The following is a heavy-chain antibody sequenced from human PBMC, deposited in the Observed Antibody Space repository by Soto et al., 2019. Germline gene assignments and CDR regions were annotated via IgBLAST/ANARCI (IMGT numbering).Heavy chain of an antibody. J-gene: IGHJ3*02. D-gene: IGHD6-19*01. CDR1: GYDFAAYW. V-gene: IGHV5-51*01. CDR3: ARHSSSSGWYTAFDI. CDR2: IYPGDSDS. Sequence: GESLKISCKGSGYDFAAYWIGWVRQMPGKGLEWMGMIYPGDSDSNYSPSFQGHVTISADKSISTAYLQWSSRKASDTAMDYGARHSSSSGWYTAFDIWGQGTMVTVSS.